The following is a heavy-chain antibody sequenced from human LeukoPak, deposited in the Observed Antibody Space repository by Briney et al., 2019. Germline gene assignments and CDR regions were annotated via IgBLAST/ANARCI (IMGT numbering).Heavy chain of an antibody. J-gene: IGHJ6*02. V-gene: IGHV1-8*01. CDR3: ARIRMVRGVIIKSYYYYGMDV. CDR1: GYTFTSYD. Sequence: GASVKVSCKSSGYTFTSYDINWVRQATGQGLEWMGWMNPNSGNTGYAQKFQGRVTMTRNTSISTASMELSSLRSEDTAVYYCARIRMVRGVIIKSYYYYGMDVWGQGTTVTVSS. CDR2: MNPNSGNT. D-gene: IGHD3-10*01.